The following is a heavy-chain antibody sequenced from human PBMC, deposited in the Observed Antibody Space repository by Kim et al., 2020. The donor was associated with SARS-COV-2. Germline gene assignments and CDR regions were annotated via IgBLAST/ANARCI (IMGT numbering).Heavy chain of an antibody. V-gene: IGHV3-74*01. D-gene: IGHD2-2*01. CDR3: ARSSSTSCPCYYMDV. CDR1: GFTFSTYW. J-gene: IGHJ6*03. Sequence: GGSLRLSCAASGFTFSTYWMYWVRQAPGKGLLWVSRISSDGITTHYADSVKGRFTISRDNAKNTLYLQMDSLRAEDTAVYYCARSSSTSCPCYYMDVWGKGTPVTVSS. CDR2: ISSDGITT.